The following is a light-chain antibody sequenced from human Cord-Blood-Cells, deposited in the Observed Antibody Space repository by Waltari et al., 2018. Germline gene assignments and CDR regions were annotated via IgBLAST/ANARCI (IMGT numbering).Light chain of an antibody. J-gene: IGLJ2*01. Sequence: QSALTQPASVSGSPGQSITIPCPGTSSDVGSSNFLSWYQPPPGKAHKLMIYEGSKRPSGVSNRFSGSKSGNTASLTISGLQAEDEADYYCCSYAGSSTYVVFGGGTKLTVL. CDR1: SSDVGSSNF. CDR3: CSYAGSSTYVV. CDR2: EGS. V-gene: IGLV2-23*01.